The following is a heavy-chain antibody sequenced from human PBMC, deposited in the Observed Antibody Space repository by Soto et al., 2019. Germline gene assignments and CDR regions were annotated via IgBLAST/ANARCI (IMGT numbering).Heavy chain of an antibody. CDR1: GGSFSGYY. J-gene: IGHJ3*02. V-gene: IGHV4-34*01. D-gene: IGHD5-18*01. Sequence: SETLSLTCAVYGGSFSGYYWSWIRQPPGKGLEWIGEINHSGSTNYNPSLKSRVTISVDTSKNQFSLKLSSVTAADTAVYYCARGTIGYSYASYAFDIWGQGTMVTVSS. CDR2: INHSGST. CDR3: ARGTIGYSYASYAFDI.